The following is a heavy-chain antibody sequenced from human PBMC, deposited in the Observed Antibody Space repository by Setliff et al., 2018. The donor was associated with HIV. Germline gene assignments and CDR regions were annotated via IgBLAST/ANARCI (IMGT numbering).Heavy chain of an antibody. CDR1: AASIRSHY. J-gene: IGHJ4*02. V-gene: IGHV4-59*11. Sequence: SETLSLTCTVSAASIRSHYWSWIRQSPGKGLEWIGNFYYTGSTDYNPSFKSRVTISLDKSNNQISLNLSSATAADTAVYYCARHTVFVRYFDHWGQGTLVTVSS. CDR3: ARHTVFVRYFDH. CDR2: FYYTGST. D-gene: IGHD2-2*02.